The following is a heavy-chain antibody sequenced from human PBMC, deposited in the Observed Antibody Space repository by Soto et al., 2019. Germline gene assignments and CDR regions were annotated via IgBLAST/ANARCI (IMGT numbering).Heavy chain of an antibody. Sequence: EVQLLESGGGLVQPGGSLRLSCSVSGFTFSNYAMTWVRQAPGKGLEWVSSISGGGGGTHYADSMKGRFTISRDNSKNTLNREMNRLRADEPAVYYCEKGSQYDILTASQAFASWGQGTLVTVSS. V-gene: IGHV3-23*01. J-gene: IGHJ4*02. CDR1: GFTFSNYA. CDR3: EKGSQYDILTASQAFAS. CDR2: ISGGGGGT. D-gene: IGHD3-9*01.